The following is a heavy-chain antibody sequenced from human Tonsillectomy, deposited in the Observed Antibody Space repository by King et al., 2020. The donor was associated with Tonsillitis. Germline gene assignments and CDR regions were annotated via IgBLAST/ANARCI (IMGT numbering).Heavy chain of an antibody. CDR3: ARGRGYSSTWYELFFDY. J-gene: IGHJ4*02. D-gene: IGHD6-13*01. CDR2: ISSSCSTI. V-gene: IGHV3-48*01. Sequence: VQLVESGGGLVQPGGSLRLSCAASGFTFSSYSMNWVRQAPGKGLEWVSYISSSCSTIYYADSVKGRFTISRDNAKNSLFLQMNSLRAEDTAVYYCARGRGYSSTWYELFFDYWGQGTLVTVSS. CDR1: GFTFSSYS.